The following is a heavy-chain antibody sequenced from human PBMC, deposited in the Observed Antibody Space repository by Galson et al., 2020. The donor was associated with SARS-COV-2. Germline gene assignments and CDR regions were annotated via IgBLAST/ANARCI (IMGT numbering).Heavy chain of an antibody. J-gene: IGHJ5*01. CDR3: ARWYYYDSSGYYQGDNWFDY. Sequence: ASVKVSCKASGYTFTSYGISWVRQAPGQGLEWMGWISAYNGNTNYAQKLQGRVTMTTDTSTSTAYMELRSLRSDDTAVYYCARWYYYDSSGYYQGDNWFDYWGQGTLVTVSS. D-gene: IGHD3-22*01. CDR2: ISAYNGNT. V-gene: IGHV1-18*04. CDR1: GYTFTSYG.